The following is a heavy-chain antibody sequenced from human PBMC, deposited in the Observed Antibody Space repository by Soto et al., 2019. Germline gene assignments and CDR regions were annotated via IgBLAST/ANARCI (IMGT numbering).Heavy chain of an antibody. V-gene: IGHV3-33*01. CDR2: IWYDGSKT. D-gene: IGHD3-22*01. CDR3: ARFFGSDSSGYFDY. CDR1: GFTFSGNG. J-gene: IGHJ4*02. Sequence: GSLRLSCAASGFTFSGNGMHWVRQAPGKGLEWVALIWYDGSKTYYIDPVKGRFTISRDNSKNTLYLQMDSLRDEDTAVYFCARFFGSDSSGYFDYWGQGTPVTVSS.